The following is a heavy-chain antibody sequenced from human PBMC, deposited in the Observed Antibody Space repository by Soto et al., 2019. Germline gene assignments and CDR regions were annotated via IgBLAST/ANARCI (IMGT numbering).Heavy chain of an antibody. CDR3: VGSIGIPGVGAFDM. CDR1: GFTLSTYW. CDR2: ITSDGGST. J-gene: IGHJ3*02. D-gene: IGHD3-16*02. Sequence: EVQLVESGGGLVQPGGSLRLSCAASGFTLSTYWMHWVRQAPGKGLVWVSRITSDGGSTIYADSVKGRFTISRDSDKNKLYLRMNSLRAVDTAVYYCVGSIGIPGVGAFDMWGQGTVVTVSS. V-gene: IGHV3-74*01.